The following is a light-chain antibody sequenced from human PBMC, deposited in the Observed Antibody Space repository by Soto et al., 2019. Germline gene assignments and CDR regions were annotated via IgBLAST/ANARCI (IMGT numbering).Light chain of an antibody. Sequence: QSALTQPPSVSAAPGQKVTMSCSGVSSNIGNYYVSWHQQLPGTAPRLLIYENDKRPSGIPDRFSGSKSGTSATLGITGLQAGDEADYYCGTWDSSLSIFVFATGTKVTVL. V-gene: IGLV1-51*02. CDR2: END. CDR3: GTWDSSLSIFV. J-gene: IGLJ1*01. CDR1: SSNIGNYY.